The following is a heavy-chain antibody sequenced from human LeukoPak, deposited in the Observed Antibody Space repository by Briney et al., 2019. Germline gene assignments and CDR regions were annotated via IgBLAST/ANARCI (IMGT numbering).Heavy chain of an antibody. CDR3: ARGSPYYDSSGYYLDGLDY. Sequence: ASVKVSCKASGGTFISYAISWVRQAPGQGLEWMGGIIPIFGTANYAQKFQGRVTITADESTSTAYMELSSLRSEDTAVYYCARGSPYYDSSGYYLDGLDYWGQGTLVTVSS. CDR2: IIPIFGTA. CDR1: GGTFISYA. D-gene: IGHD3-22*01. J-gene: IGHJ4*02. V-gene: IGHV1-69*13.